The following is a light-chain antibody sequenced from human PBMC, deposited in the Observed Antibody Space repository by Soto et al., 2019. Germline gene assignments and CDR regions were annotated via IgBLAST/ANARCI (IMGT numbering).Light chain of an antibody. J-gene: IGLJ3*02. CDR1: SSNIGSNA. V-gene: IGLV1-44*01. Sequence: QSVVTQPPSASGTPGQRVTLSCSGRSSNIGSNAVNWYRQFPGRAPKVLIYNNNERPSGVPDRFSGSKSGTSASLAISGLQSDDVADYYCATWDEGLNGWVFGGGTKLTVL. CDR3: ATWDEGLNGWV. CDR2: NNN.